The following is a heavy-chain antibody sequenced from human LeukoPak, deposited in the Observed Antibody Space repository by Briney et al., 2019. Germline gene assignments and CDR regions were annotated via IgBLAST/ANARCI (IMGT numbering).Heavy chain of an antibody. CDR2: IIPILGIA. CDR1: GGTFSSYT. Sequence: SVKVSCKAFGGTFSSYTISWVRQAPGQGLEWMGRIIPILGIANYAQKFQGRVTITADKSTSTAYMELSSLRSEDTAVYYCAAVVEMATIWGFDYWGQGTLVTVSS. V-gene: IGHV1-69*02. J-gene: IGHJ4*02. CDR3: AAVVEMATIWGFDY. D-gene: IGHD5-24*01.